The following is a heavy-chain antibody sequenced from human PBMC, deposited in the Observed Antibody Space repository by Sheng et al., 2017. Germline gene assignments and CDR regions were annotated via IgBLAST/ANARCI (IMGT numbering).Heavy chain of an antibody. Sequence: QLQLQESGPGLVKPSETLSLTCTVSGGSISSSSYYWGWIRQPPGKGLEWIGSIYYSGSTYYNPSLKSRVTISVDTSKNQFSLKLSSVTAADTAVYYCARGVTLHDYGDYEWFDPWGQGTLVTVSS. J-gene: IGHJ5*02. CDR3: ARGVTLHDYGDYEWFDP. CDR1: GGSISSSSYY. V-gene: IGHV4-39*07. D-gene: IGHD4-17*01. CDR2: IYYSGST.